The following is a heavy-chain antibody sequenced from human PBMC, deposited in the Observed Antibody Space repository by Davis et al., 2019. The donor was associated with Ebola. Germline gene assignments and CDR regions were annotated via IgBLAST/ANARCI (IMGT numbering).Heavy chain of an antibody. J-gene: IGHJ4*02. V-gene: IGHV3-21*04. CDR3: ARDFKGMGGY. CDR2: IGFSGTNT. D-gene: IGHD1-26*01. Sequence: GESLKISCAASGFTFNTYAMHWVRQAPGKGLEWVSMIGFSGTNTYYADSVKGRFTISRDNAKNSLYLQMNSLRAEDTAVYYCARDFKGMGGYWGQGTLVTVSS. CDR1: GFTFNTYA.